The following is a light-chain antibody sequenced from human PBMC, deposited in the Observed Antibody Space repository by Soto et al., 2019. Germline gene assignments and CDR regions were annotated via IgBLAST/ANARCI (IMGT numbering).Light chain of an antibody. CDR2: WAS. V-gene: IGKV4-1*01. Sequence: DIVMTQSPDSLAVSLGERATINCKSSQSVLYSSNNKNYLAWYQQKPGQPPKLLIYWASTRESGVPDRFSGSGSGTDFTLTISSRKAHDVAVTYSQLYYLTTASFGQGTNLEIK. CDR3: QLYYLTTAS. CDR1: QSVLYSSNNKNY. J-gene: IGKJ2*01.